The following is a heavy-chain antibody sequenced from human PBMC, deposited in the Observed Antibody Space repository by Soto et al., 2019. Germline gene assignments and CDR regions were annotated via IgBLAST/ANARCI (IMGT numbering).Heavy chain of an antibody. D-gene: IGHD4-17*01. J-gene: IGHJ6*03. CDR3: ARAPVTPGYYYYYMDV. CDR1: GGSISSYY. V-gene: IGHV4-59*01. CDR2: IYDSGST. Sequence: SETLCLTCTVSGGSISSYYWNWIRQPPGKGLEWIGYIYDSGSTNYNPSLKSRVTISVDTSKNQFSLKLSSVTAADTAVYYCARAPVTPGYYYYYMDVWGKGTTVTVSS.